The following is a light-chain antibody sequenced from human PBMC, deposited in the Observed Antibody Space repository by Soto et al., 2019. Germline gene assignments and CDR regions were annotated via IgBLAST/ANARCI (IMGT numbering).Light chain of an antibody. CDR2: EVS. V-gene: IGLV2-8*01. Sequence: QSALTQPPSASGSPGQSVTISCTGTSSDVGGYNFVSWYQQYPGKAPKLMIYEVSKRPSGVPDRFSGSKSGNTASLTVSGRQAVEEADYPCSSYASSKWVFAGGPRLTAL. CDR3: SSYASSKWV. CDR1: SSDVGGYNF. J-gene: IGLJ2*01.